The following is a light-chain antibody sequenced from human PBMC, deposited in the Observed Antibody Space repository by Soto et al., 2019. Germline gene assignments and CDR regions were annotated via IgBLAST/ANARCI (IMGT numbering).Light chain of an antibody. CDR3: AVWDASLTGWV. J-gene: IGLJ3*02. V-gene: IGLV1-47*01. Sequence: QSVLTQPPSASGTPGQSLTISCAGSSSNIGSHYVYWYQHLPGTAPKLLIFRDGQRPSGVPDRFFGSKSGTSASLAISWLRSEDEAHYYCAVWDASLTGWVFGGGTKLTVL. CDR1: SSNIGSHY. CDR2: RDG.